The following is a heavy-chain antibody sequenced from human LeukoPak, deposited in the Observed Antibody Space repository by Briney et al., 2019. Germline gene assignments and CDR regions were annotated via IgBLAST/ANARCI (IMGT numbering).Heavy chain of an antibody. D-gene: IGHD5-12*01. V-gene: IGHV3-7*01. J-gene: IGHJ4*02. Sequence: GGSLRLSCAASGFTFSNYWMTWVRQAPGKGLEWVAHINQDGSEEHYMDSVKARFTISRDNAKNSLSLQMNSLRAEDTSVYYCVRDGGVSGYDLLDYWGQGTLVTVSS. CDR1: GFTFSNYW. CDR3: VRDGGVSGYDLLDY. CDR2: INQDGSEE.